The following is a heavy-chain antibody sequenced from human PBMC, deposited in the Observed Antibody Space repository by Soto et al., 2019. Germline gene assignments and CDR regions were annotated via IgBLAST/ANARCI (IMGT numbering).Heavy chain of an antibody. V-gene: IGHV4-61*05. J-gene: IGHJ4*02. D-gene: IGHD5-12*01. CDR1: GGSISSSTYY. CDR2: IYFSGSA. Sequence: SETLSLTCTVSGGSISSSTYYWSWIRQPPGKGLEWIGYIYFSGSANYNPSPKSRVTISVDTSKNQFSLKLSSVTAADTAVYYCARRYSGYGDYWGQGTLVTVSS. CDR3: ARRYSGYGDY.